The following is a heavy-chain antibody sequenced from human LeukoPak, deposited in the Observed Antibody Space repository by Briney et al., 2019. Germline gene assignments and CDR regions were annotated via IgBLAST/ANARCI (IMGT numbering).Heavy chain of an antibody. J-gene: IGHJ4*02. Sequence: GGSLRLSCEASGFIFSRYWMHWVRQAPGKGLVWVSGISSDGSSSRSADSVKGRFTISRDNAKNSLYLQMNSLRDEDTAVYYCASDGYSYGYGYFDYWGQGTLVTVSS. D-gene: IGHD5-18*01. V-gene: IGHV3-74*01. CDR2: ISSDGSSS. CDR1: GFIFSRYW. CDR3: ASDGYSYGYGYFDY.